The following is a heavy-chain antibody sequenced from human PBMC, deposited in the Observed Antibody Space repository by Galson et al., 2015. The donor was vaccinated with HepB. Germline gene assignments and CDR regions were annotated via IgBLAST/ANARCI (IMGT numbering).Heavy chain of an antibody. CDR2: ISAYNGNT. CDR1: GYTFTSYG. CDR3: ARGQYYYDSSGYYLGNYYYGMDV. V-gene: IGHV1-18*04. Sequence: VSCKASGYTFTSYGISWVRQAPGQGLEWMGWISAYNGNTNYAQKLQGRVTMTTDTSTSTAYMELRSLRSDDTAVYYCARGQYYYDSSGYYLGNYYYGMDVWGQGTTVTVSS. D-gene: IGHD3-22*01. J-gene: IGHJ6*02.